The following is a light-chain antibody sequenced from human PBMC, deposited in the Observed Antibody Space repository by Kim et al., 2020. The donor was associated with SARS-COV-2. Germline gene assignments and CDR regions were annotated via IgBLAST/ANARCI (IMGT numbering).Light chain of an antibody. V-gene: IGLV3-1*01. CDR1: NLSKIY. J-gene: IGLJ2*01. CDR2: QDV. Sequence: LSPGQAASVTCSGVNLSKIYVSWYQQKPGQSPVLVIYQDVKRPSGFPERFSGASSGNTATLTISGTQALDEADYFCQAWDSDTAVFGGGTQLTVL. CDR3: QAWDSDTAV.